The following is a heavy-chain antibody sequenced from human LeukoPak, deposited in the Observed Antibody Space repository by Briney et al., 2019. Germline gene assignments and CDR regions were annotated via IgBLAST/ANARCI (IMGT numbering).Heavy chain of an antibody. D-gene: IGHD3-10*01. CDR1: GYTLTELS. V-gene: IGHV1-24*01. CDR2: FDPEDGET. Sequence: GASVKVSCKVSGYTLTELSMHWVRRAPGKGLEWMGGFDPEDGETIYAQKFQGRVTMTEDTSTDTAYMELSSLRSEDTAVYYCATGLYGSGSYYRESSDYWGQGTLVTVSS. J-gene: IGHJ4*02. CDR3: ATGLYGSGSYYRESSDY.